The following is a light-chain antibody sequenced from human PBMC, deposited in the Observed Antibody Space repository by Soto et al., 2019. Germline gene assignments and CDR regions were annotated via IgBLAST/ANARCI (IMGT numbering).Light chain of an antibody. CDR3: QRYNTPPT. CDR2: WAS. J-gene: IGKJ2*01. Sequence: DIVMTQSPDSLAVSLGERATINCKSSQSVLFSSNSNNYLAWYQQKPGQPPKLLIYWASTRESGVPDRFSGSGSGTDFTLTISSLQADDVAVYYCQRYNTPPTFGQRTKLEIK. V-gene: IGKV4-1*01. CDR1: QSVLFSSNSNNY.